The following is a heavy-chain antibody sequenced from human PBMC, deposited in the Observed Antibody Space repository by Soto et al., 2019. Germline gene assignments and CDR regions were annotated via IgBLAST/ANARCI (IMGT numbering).Heavy chain of an antibody. D-gene: IGHD2-2*01. Sequence: GASVKVSCKASGYTFTDYYVHWLRQAPGPGLEWVGWINPNSGDTKYAQKFQGRVTLTRDTSITTAYMELRSLESDDTAVFYCARERIIPTATGDFYHYGLDVWGQGTTVTVSS. CDR2: INPNSGDT. V-gene: IGHV1-2*02. CDR3: ARERIIPTATGDFYHYGLDV. CDR1: GYTFTDYY. J-gene: IGHJ6*02.